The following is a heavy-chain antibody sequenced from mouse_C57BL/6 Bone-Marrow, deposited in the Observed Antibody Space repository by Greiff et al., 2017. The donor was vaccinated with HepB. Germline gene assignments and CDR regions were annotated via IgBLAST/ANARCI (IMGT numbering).Heavy chain of an antibody. CDR2: IYPGRGST. CDR3: ARVVTTVVAPYAMDY. D-gene: IGHD1-1*01. J-gene: IGHJ4*01. Sequence: QVQLQQPGAELVKPGASVKMSCKASGYTFTSYWITWVKQRPGQGLEWIGDIYPGRGSTNYNEKFKSKATLTVDTSSSTAYMQLSSLTSEDSAVYYCARVVTTVVAPYAMDYWGQGTSVTVSS. V-gene: IGHV1-55*01. CDR1: GYTFTSYW.